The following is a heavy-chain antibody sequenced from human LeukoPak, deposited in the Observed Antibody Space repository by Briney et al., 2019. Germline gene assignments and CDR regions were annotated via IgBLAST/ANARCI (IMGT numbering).Heavy chain of an antibody. D-gene: IGHD2-8*01. J-gene: IGHJ3*02. Sequence: SVKVSCKASGGTFSSYAISWVRQAPGQGLEWMGGIIPIFGTANYAQKFQGRVTITADKSTSTAYMELSSLRSEDTAVYYCARTPYIVLIVYGHAFDIWGQGTMVTVSS. V-gene: IGHV1-69*06. CDR2: IIPIFGTA. CDR3: ARTPYIVLIVYGHAFDI. CDR1: GGTFSSYA.